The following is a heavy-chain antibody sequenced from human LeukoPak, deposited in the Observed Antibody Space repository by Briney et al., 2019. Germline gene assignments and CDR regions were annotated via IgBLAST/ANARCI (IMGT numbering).Heavy chain of an antibody. CDR2: IYHSGST. Sequence: KSSETLSLTCTVSGYSISSGYYWGWIRQPPGKGLEWIGSIYHSGSTYYNPSLKSRVTISVDTSKNQFSLKLSSVTAADTAVYYCARSHSVILTGYHDAFDIWGQGTMVTVSS. V-gene: IGHV4-38-2*02. CDR3: ARSHSVILTGYHDAFDI. D-gene: IGHD3-9*01. CDR1: GYSISSGYY. J-gene: IGHJ3*02.